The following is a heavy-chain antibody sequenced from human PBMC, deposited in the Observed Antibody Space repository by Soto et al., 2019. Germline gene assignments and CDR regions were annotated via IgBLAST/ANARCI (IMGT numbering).Heavy chain of an antibody. V-gene: IGHV3-21*01. CDR2: IRSGRDT. Sequence: GGSLRVSCAVSGFTFINYYIHWVRQAPGKGLEWVSSIRSGRDTFYADSVKGRFSISRDDATSSVSLQMNSLRGEDTAVYFCAREETAWPLAYGLDVWGQGTTVTVS. D-gene: IGHD2-21*02. CDR1: GFTFINYY. J-gene: IGHJ6*02. CDR3: AREETAWPLAYGLDV.